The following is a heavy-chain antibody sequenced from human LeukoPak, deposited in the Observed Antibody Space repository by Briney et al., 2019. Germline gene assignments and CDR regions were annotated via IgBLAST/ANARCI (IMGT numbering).Heavy chain of an antibody. CDR2: INHSGST. CDR3: ARGGEYGSGSYYKY. D-gene: IGHD3-10*01. CDR1: GGSFSGYY. Sequence: SETLSLTCAVYGGSFSGYYWSWIRQPPGKGLEWIGEINHSGSTNYNPSLKSRVTISVVTSKNQFSLKLSSVTAADTAVYYCARGGEYGSGSYYKYWGQGTLVTVSS. V-gene: IGHV4-34*01. J-gene: IGHJ4*02.